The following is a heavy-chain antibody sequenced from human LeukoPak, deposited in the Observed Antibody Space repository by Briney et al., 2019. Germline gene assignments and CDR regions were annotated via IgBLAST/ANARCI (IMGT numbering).Heavy chain of an antibody. D-gene: IGHD3-16*02. J-gene: IGHJ4*02. Sequence: SETLSLTCTLSGGSLSSSSYYWRWLRQPPGRGREWVGSIYYSGSTYYTPSLKSRVPISVDTSKNQFSLKLSSVTAADTAVYYCARPSPKIVNWGQGTLVTVSS. CDR1: GGSLSSSSYY. V-gene: IGHV4-39*01. CDR2: IYYSGST. CDR3: ARPSPKIVN.